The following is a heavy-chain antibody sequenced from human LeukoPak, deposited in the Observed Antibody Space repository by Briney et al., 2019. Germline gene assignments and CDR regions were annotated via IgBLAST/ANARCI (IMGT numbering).Heavy chain of an antibody. CDR2: INTDGSST. CDR3: AKEEYYYDSSGYRVSWFDP. Sequence: GGSLRLSCAASGFTFSSYWMHWVRQAPGKGLFWVSRINTDGSSTSYADSVKGRFTISRDNAKNSLYLQMNSLRAEDMALYYCAKEEYYYDSSGYRVSWFDPWGQGTLVTVSS. J-gene: IGHJ5*02. D-gene: IGHD3-22*01. V-gene: IGHV3-74*01. CDR1: GFTFSSYW.